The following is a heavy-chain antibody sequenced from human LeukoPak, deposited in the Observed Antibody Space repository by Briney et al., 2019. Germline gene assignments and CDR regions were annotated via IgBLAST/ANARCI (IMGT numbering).Heavy chain of an antibody. CDR2: IHPGDSDT. CDR1: GYSFTTYW. D-gene: IGHD5-18*01. Sequence: GESLRISCRGSGYSFTTYWIAWVRQMPGKGLEWMGIIHPGDSDTRYSPSFQGQVTISADKSVSTAYLQWSSLKASDTAIYYCARQDGYGLFYFDNWGQGTLVTVSS. V-gene: IGHV5-51*01. CDR3: ARQDGYGLFYFDN. J-gene: IGHJ4*02.